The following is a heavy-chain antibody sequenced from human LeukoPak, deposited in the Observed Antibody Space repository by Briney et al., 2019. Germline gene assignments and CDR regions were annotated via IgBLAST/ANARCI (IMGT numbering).Heavy chain of an antibody. V-gene: IGHV4-4*07. CDR3: AREATVVGATII. Sequence: KPSETLSLTCTVSGGSVPTYYWSWIRQSAGKGLEWIGHISTSGTTTYNPSLKSRVTMSVDTSKNQFSLKLTSVTAADTAVYYCAREATVVGATIIWGQGTLVTVSS. CDR1: GGSVPTYY. J-gene: IGHJ4*02. CDR2: ISTSGTT. D-gene: IGHD1-26*01.